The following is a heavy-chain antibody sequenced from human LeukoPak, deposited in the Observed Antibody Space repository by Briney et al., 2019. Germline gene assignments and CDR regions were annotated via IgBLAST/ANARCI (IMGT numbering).Heavy chain of an antibody. V-gene: IGHV3-21*01. CDR2: ISSSSSYI. J-gene: IGHJ6*03. D-gene: IGHD1-1*01. CDR3: VREGWVLVTTDYYYYMDV. Sequence: PGGSLRLSCAASGFTFSSYSMNWVRQAPGKGLEWVSSISSSSSYIYYADSVKGRFTISRDNAKNSLYLQMNSLRAEDTAVYYCVREGWVLVTTDYYYYMDVWGKGTTVTVSS. CDR1: GFTFSSYS.